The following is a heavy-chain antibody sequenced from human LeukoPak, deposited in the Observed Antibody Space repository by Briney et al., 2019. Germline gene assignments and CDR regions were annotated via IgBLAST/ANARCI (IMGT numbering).Heavy chain of an antibody. Sequence: PSETLSLTCTVSCGSISSYYWSWIRQPPAKRLEWIGYIDYSGSTNYNPSLKSRVTISVDTSKNQFSLKLSSVTAADTAVYYCAREDPSGSYSNGAFDIWGQGTMVTVSS. CDR3: AREDPSGSYSNGAFDI. CDR1: CGSISSYY. CDR2: IDYSGST. V-gene: IGHV4-59*01. J-gene: IGHJ3*02. D-gene: IGHD3-10*01.